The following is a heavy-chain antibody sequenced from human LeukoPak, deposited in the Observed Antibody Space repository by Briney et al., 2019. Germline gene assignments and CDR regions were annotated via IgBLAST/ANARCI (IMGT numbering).Heavy chain of an antibody. D-gene: IGHD3-10*01. CDR2: IYYSGST. Sequence: SETLSLTCTVSGGSISSYYWSWIRQPPGKGLKWIGYIYYSGSTNYNPSLKSRVTISVDTSKNQFSLKLSSVTAADTAVYYCASINYGSGSYLIPYWGQGTLVTVSS. CDR1: GGSISSYY. CDR3: ASINYGSGSYLIPY. J-gene: IGHJ4*02. V-gene: IGHV4-59*08.